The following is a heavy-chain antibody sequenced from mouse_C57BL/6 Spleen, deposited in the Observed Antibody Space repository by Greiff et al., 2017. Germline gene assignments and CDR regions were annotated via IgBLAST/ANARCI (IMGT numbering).Heavy chain of an antibody. J-gene: IGHJ2*01. D-gene: IGHD2-4*01. CDR2: ISSGSSTI. Sequence: EVKLVESGGGLVKPGGSLKLSCAASGFTFSDYGMHWVRQAPKKGLEWVAYISSGSSTIYYADTVKGRFTISRDNAKNTLFLQMTSLRSEDTAMYYCARERLDYFDYWGQGTTLTVSS. CDR1: GFTFSDYG. CDR3: ARERLDYFDY. V-gene: IGHV5-17*01.